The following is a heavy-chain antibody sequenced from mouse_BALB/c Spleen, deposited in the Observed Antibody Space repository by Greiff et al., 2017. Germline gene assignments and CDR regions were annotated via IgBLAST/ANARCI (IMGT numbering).Heavy chain of an antibody. Sequence: VKVVESGPGLVAPSQSLSITCTVSGFSLTSYGVHWVRQPPGKGLEWLGVIWAGGSTNYNSALMSRLSISKDNSKSQVFLKMNSLQTDDTAMYYCASNWEGPFAYWGQGTLVTVSA. CDR3: ASNWEGPFAY. J-gene: IGHJ3*01. V-gene: IGHV2-9*02. D-gene: IGHD4-1*01. CDR2: IWAGGST. CDR1: GFSLTSYG.